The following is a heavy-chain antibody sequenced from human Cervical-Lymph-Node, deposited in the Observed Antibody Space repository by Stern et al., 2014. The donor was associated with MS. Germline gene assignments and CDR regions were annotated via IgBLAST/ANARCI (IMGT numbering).Heavy chain of an antibody. CDR3: ARERGRAGPAMADY. CDR2: TNPHSGDS. D-gene: IGHD5-18*01. J-gene: IGHJ4*02. V-gene: IGHV1-2*06. CDR1: GYSFTGNY. Sequence: QVQLMQSGAEVKKPGASVKVSCKAAGYSFTGNYIHWLRQAPGQGLEWMGRTNPHSGDSNYAVKFQGRVTMTRDTSISTAYMNLNRLGIDDTAVYYCARERGRAGPAMADYWGQGTLVTVSS.